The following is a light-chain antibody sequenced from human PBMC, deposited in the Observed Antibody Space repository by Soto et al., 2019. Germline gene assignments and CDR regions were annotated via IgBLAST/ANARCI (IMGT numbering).Light chain of an antibody. V-gene: IGKV1-27*01. Sequence: DIQMTQSPSSLSASVGDRVTITCRASQGLSKYLAWYQQKPGKVPKLLIYAASTLQSGVQSRFSGSGSGTDFTLTIRSLQPEDVATYYCQKYNSAPWTFGQGTKVEIK. CDR3: QKYNSAPWT. J-gene: IGKJ1*01. CDR2: AAS. CDR1: QGLSKY.